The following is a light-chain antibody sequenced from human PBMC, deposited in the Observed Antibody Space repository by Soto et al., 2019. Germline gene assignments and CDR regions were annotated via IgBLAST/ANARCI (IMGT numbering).Light chain of an antibody. Sequence: QSALTQPASVSGSPGQSITISCTGTSADVGGCNYVSWYQQHPDKAPKVVIYEVSNRPSGVSNRFSGSKSGNTASLTISGLQPVDEADYYCSSCTTTSTLVFGTGTKLTVL. J-gene: IGLJ1*01. V-gene: IGLV2-14*01. CDR3: SSCTTTSTLV. CDR1: SADVGGCNY. CDR2: EVS.